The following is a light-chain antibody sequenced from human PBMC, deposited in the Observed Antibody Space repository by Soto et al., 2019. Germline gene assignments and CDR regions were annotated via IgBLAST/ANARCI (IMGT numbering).Light chain of an antibody. J-gene: IGLJ1*01. CDR1: SSDVGSFNS. CDR3: SSYAGSYSFV. Sequence: QSVLTQPPSASGSPGQSVTISCTGTSSDVGSFNSVSWYQQHPGKAPKLMISEVSKRPSGVPDRFSGSKSGNTASLTVSGLQAEDEADYYCSSYAGSYSFVFGTGTKATVL. CDR2: EVS. V-gene: IGLV2-8*01.